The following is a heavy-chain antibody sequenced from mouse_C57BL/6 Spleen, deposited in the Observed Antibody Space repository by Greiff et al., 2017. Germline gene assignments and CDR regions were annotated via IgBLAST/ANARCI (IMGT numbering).Heavy chain of an antibody. Sequence: EVQLQQSGPELVKPGASVKMSCKASGYTFTDYNMHWVKQSHGKRLEWIGYINPNNGGTSYNQKVKGKATLTGNKSSSTAYMELRSLTSEDSAVYYCARDGSSYAWFAYWGQGTLVTVSA. CDR2: INPNNGGT. V-gene: IGHV1-22*01. CDR1: GYTFTDYN. D-gene: IGHD1-1*01. CDR3: ARDGSSYAWFAY. J-gene: IGHJ3*01.